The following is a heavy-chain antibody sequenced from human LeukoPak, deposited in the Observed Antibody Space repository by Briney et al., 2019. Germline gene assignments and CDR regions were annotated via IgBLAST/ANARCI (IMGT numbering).Heavy chain of an antibody. V-gene: IGHV3-23*01. CDR2: ISGSGGST. CDR1: GFTFSSYA. J-gene: IGHJ4*02. D-gene: IGHD2-15*01. Sequence: GGSLRLSCAASGFTFSSYAMSWVRRAPGKGLEWVSAISGSGGSTYYADSVKGRFTISRDNSKNTLYLQMNSLRAEDTAVYYCARTASSCSGGSCSYDYWGQGTLVTVSS. CDR3: ARTASSCSGGSCSYDY.